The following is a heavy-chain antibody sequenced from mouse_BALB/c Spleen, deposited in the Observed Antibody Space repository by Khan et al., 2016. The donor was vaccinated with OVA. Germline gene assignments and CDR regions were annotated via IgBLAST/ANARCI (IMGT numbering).Heavy chain of an antibody. CDR1: GYTFTNYD. D-gene: IGHD1-1*01. Sequence: QVQLKESGAELVKPGTSVKLSCKASGYTFTNYDINWVRQRPEQGLDWIGWIFPGNSNIKYNEKFKGKATLTTDKSSSTADMHLSRLTSEDSAVYFCARGRYYGSNPLMDYWGQGTSVTVSS. V-gene: IGHV1S56*01. J-gene: IGHJ4*01. CDR2: IFPGNSNI. CDR3: ARGRYYGSNPLMDY.